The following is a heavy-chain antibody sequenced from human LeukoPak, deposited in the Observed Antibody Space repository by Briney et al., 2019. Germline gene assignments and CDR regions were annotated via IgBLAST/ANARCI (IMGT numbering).Heavy chain of an antibody. V-gene: IGHV3-23*01. Sequence: GGSLRLSCAASGFTFSNYAMTWVRQAPGKGLEWVSTIGGGPVYYADSVKGRFTISRDDSKNTLFLQMNSLRAEDTAIYYCAKDSFSHNGVYDALDIWGQGTKVTVSS. D-gene: IGHD2-8*01. J-gene: IGHJ3*02. CDR3: AKDSFSHNGVYDALDI. CDR2: IGGGPV. CDR1: GFTFSNYA.